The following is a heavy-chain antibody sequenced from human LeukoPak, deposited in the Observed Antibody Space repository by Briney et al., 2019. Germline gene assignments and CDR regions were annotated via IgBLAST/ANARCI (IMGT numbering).Heavy chain of an antibody. CDR3: ARGGQSLWFGELSPGDYYYYYMDV. CDR1: GGSFSGYY. V-gene: IGHV4-34*01. D-gene: IGHD3-10*01. Sequence: SETLSLTCAVYGGSFSGYYWSWIRQPPGKGLEWIGEINHSGSTNYNPSLKSRVTTSVDTSKNQFSLKLSSVTAADTAVYYCARGGQSLWFGELSPGDYYYYYMDVWGKGTTVTISS. CDR2: INHSGST. J-gene: IGHJ6*03.